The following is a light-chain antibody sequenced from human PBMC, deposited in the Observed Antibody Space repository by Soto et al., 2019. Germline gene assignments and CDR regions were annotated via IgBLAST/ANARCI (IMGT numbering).Light chain of an antibody. V-gene: IGKV3-20*01. J-gene: IGKJ1*01. CDR3: QQYGSSPQT. CDR1: QSVSSSY. Sequence: EIVLTLSPGTMSLSPGETATLSCRASQSVSSSYLAWYQQKPGQAPRLLIYGASSRATGIPDRFSGSGSGTDFTLTISRLEPEDFAVYYCQQYGSSPQTFGQGTKVDIK. CDR2: GAS.